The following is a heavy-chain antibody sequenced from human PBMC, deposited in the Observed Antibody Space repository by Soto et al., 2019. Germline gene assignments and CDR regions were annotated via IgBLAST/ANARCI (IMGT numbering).Heavy chain of an antibody. CDR2: MNHNSGKT. D-gene: IGHD3-16*01. V-gene: IGHV1-8*01. CDR1: GYTFTSYD. J-gene: IGHJ5*02. CDR3: ARDAGRYGRFDH. Sequence: ASLKVSCKASGYTFTSYDINGGRQATGQGLEGMGWMNHNSGKTGYAQKFQGRVTMTRNTSISTAYMELSSMRSEDTAVYYSARDAGRYGRFDHWGQRTLFTVSS.